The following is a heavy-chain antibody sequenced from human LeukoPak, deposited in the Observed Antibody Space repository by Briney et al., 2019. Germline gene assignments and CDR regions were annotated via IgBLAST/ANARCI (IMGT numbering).Heavy chain of an antibody. CDR2: ISGSGGST. CDR1: GFTFSSYA. J-gene: IGHJ4*02. CDR3: AKDGGYCSSTSCFQPFDY. V-gene: IGHV3-23*01. Sequence: PGGSLRLSCAASGFTFSSYAMTWVRQAPGKGLEWVSVISGSGGSTFYADSVKGRFTISRDSSKNTLYLQMNSLRAEDTAVYYCAKDGGYCSSTSCFQPFDYWGQGTLVTVSS. D-gene: IGHD2-2*01.